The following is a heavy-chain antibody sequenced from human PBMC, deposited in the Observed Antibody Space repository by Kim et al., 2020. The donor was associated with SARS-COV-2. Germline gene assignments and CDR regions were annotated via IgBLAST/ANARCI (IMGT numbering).Heavy chain of an antibody. V-gene: IGHV1-46*01. CDR3: ARDLTTVVIPSGYYYGMDV. D-gene: IGHD4-17*01. Sequence: ASVKVSCKASGYTFTSYYMHWVRQAPGQGLEWMGIINPSGGSTSYAQKFQGRVTMTRDTSTSTVYMELRSLRSEDTAVYYCARDLTTVVIPSGYYYGMDVWGQGTTVTVSS. CDR1: GYTFTSYY. CDR2: INPSGGST. J-gene: IGHJ6*02.